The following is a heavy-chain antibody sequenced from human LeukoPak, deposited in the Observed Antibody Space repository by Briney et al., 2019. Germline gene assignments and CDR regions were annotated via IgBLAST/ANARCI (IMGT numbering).Heavy chain of an antibody. CDR1: GFTDSSNY. CDR3: ARDAGLGSSYYYYGMDV. J-gene: IGHJ6*02. D-gene: IGHD3-10*01. V-gene: IGHV3-53*04. CDR2: IYSGGST. Sequence: GGSLRLSCAASGFTDSSNYMSWVRQAPGKALEWVSVIYSGGSTYYADSVKGRFTISRHNSKNTLYLQMNSLRAEDTAVYYCARDAGLGSSYYYYGMDVWGQGTTVTVSS.